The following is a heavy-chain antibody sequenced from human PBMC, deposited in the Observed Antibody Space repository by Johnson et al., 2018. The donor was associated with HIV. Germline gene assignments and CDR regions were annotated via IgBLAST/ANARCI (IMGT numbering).Heavy chain of an antibody. D-gene: IGHD6-19*01. Sequence: VQLVESGGGLVQPGGSLRLSCAASGFTFSSYAMSWVRQAPGKGLEWVSALSGTGDSTYYADSVKGRFTISRDNAKNSLHLQMNSLRAEDTAFYYCARDRRNRQWQRLDAFDIWGQGTMVIVSS. CDR2: LSGTGDST. V-gene: IGHV3-23*04. CDR1: GFTFSSYA. J-gene: IGHJ3*02. CDR3: ARDRRNRQWQRLDAFDI.